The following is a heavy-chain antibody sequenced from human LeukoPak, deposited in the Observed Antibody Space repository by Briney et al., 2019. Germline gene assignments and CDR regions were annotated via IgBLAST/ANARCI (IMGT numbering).Heavy chain of an antibody. V-gene: IGHV4-59*01. D-gene: IGHD3-22*01. CDR2: IYYTGTT. J-gene: IGHJ5*02. Sequence: SETLSLTCTVSGDSMSSSYWSWIRQPPGKTLEWIGYIYYTGTTNYNASLKSRVTMSIGTSKNQFSLNLNSVTAADTAVYYCARGFYDSSGYSNCFDPWGQGTLVTVSS. CDR1: GDSMSSSY. CDR3: ARGFYDSSGYSNCFDP.